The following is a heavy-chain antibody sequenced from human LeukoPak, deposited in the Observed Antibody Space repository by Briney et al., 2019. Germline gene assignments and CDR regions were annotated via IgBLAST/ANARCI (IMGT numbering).Heavy chain of an antibody. Sequence: PSETLSLTCAVYGGSLSGYFWSWIRQPPGKGLEWIGEISDSGSINFNPSLKSRVTISVDTAKNQFSLKLNSVTAADTAVYYCARGSKRPRLLYWGQGTLVTVSS. CDR3: ARGSKRPRLLY. CDR2: ISDSGSI. D-gene: IGHD6-6*01. V-gene: IGHV4-34*01. J-gene: IGHJ4*02. CDR1: GGSLSGYF.